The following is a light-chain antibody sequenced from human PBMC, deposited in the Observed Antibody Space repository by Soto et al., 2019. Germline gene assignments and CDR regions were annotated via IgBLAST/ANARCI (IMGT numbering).Light chain of an antibody. CDR2: DAS. Sequence: DIQMPQYPSTRSAAVGDRDASTCRASQSISGWLAWYQQKPGKAPQLLIYDASTLESGVPSRFSGTGSGTEFTFSITSLQPEDFGTYYCQQCYMGWTFGQGAKVDI. CDR3: QQCYMGWT. J-gene: IGKJ1*01. CDR1: QSISGW. V-gene: IGKV1-5*01.